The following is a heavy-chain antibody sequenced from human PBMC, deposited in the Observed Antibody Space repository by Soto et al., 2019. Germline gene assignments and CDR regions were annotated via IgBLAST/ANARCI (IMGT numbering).Heavy chain of an antibody. CDR3: SRDSGPSPVDAFDI. CDR2: ISGSSDTI. CDR1: GFMFSTFA. Sequence: PGGSLSLSCSTSGFMFSTFAMSWVRQAPGQGLEWVSHISGSSDTIFYSESVNGRFTISRDNYKNTLYLELNSLRVEDTALYYCSRDSGPSPVDAFDIWGQGTMVTVSS. J-gene: IGHJ3*02. D-gene: IGHD1-26*01. V-gene: IGHV3-23*01.